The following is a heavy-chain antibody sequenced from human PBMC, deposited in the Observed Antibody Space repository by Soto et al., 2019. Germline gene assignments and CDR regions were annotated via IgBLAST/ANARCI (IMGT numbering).Heavy chain of an antibody. CDR1: GYTFTSYG. Sequence: APVKVSCKASGYTFTSYGISWVRQATGQRLEWMGWISAYNGNTNYAQKLQGRVTMTTDTSTSTAYMELRSLRSDDTAVYYCARDALTIFGVVPTADDAFDIWGQGTMVTVSS. V-gene: IGHV1-18*01. CDR3: ARDALTIFGVVPTADDAFDI. D-gene: IGHD3-3*01. CDR2: ISAYNGNT. J-gene: IGHJ3*02.